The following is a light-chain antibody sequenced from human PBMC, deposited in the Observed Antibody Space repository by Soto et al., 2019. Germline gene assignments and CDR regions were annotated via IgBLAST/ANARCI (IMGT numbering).Light chain of an antibody. V-gene: IGKV3-20*01. CDR3: QQYGSSLLT. CDR2: GAS. Sequence: EIVLTQSPGTLSLSPGERASLSCRASQSVSSEKLVWYQQKPGQAPRLLIFGASGRATGIPERFSGSGSGTDFSLTISRLEPEDSAVYYCQQYGSSLLTFGGGTKVEIK. J-gene: IGKJ4*01. CDR1: QSVSSEK.